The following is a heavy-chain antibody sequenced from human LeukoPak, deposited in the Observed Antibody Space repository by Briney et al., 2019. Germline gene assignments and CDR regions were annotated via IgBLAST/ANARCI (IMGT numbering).Heavy chain of an antibody. J-gene: IGHJ4*02. CDR1: GYTFTSYY. CDR3: ARDSAYCTNGVCSFDY. V-gene: IGHV1-46*01. CDR2: INPSGGST. Sequence: ASVKVSCKASGYTFTSYYMHWVRQAPEQGLEWMGIINPSGGSTSYAQKFQGRVTMTRDTSTSTVYMELSSLRSEDTAVYYCARDSAYCTNGVCSFDYWGQGTLVTVSS. D-gene: IGHD2-8*01.